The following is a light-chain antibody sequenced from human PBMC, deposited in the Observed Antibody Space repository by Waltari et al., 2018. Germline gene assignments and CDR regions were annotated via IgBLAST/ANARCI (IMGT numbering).Light chain of an antibody. V-gene: IGKV4-1*01. Sequence: DIVMTQSPDSLAVSLGERATIPCKSSQSVFYNSNNKHYLALYQQKVGQPPKLLIYWASSRESGVPDRFSGSVSGTDFTLTISSLQAEDEAVYYCQQYYTAPYSFGQGTKLEIK. J-gene: IGKJ2*03. CDR2: WAS. CDR3: QQYYTAPYS. CDR1: QSVFYNSNNKHY.